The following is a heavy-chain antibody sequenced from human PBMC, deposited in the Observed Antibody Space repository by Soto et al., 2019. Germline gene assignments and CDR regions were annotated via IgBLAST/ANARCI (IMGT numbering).Heavy chain of an antibody. J-gene: IGHJ6*03. D-gene: IGHD6-13*01. CDR1: GCTFSSYA. CDR2: ISGSGGST. V-gene: IGHV3-23*01. Sequence: EVELLEFGGGLVQAGGSLRLSCAASGCTFSSYAMGCVRQAPGKALEWVSAISGSGGSTYYADSVKGRFTISRDNSKNTLYLQMNSLIAEDTAVYYCAKYQVSSWYVYYYMDVWGKGTTVTVSS. CDR3: AKYQVSSWYVYYYMDV.